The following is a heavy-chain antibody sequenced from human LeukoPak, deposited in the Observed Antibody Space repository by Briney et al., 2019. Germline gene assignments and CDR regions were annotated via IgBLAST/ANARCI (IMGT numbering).Heavy chain of an antibody. J-gene: IGHJ3*02. Sequence: ASVKVSCKTSGYTFSDYYIHWIRQAPGQGLEWVGWINPNSGDTDYAQKFQGRVTMTRDTSISTAYMELSRLRSDDTAVYYCASTIYDSSGYAFDIWGQGTMVTVSS. V-gene: IGHV1-2*02. CDR2: INPNSGDT. CDR3: ASTIYDSSGYAFDI. D-gene: IGHD3-22*01. CDR1: GYTFSDYY.